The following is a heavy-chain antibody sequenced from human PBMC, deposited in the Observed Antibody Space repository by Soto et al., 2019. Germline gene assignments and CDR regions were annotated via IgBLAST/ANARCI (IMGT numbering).Heavy chain of an antibody. D-gene: IGHD1-26*01. CDR2: ISSSSSYI. CDR3: ARRHSGSYYPF. Sequence: GGPLRLSCAASGFTFSSFFMSWVRQAPGKGLEWVSSISSSSSYIYYADSVKGRFTISRDNAKNSLYLQMNSLRAEDTAVYYCARRHSGSYYPFWGQGTLVTVSS. V-gene: IGHV3-21*01. CDR1: GFTFSSFF. J-gene: IGHJ4*02.